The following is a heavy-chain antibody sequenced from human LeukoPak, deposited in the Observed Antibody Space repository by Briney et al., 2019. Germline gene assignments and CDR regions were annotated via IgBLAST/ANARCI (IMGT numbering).Heavy chain of an antibody. CDR3: ARSPVYSSEGIWYYFDY. CDR2: INPNSGGT. V-gene: IGHV1-2*02. Sequence: ASVKVSCKASGYTFTGYYMHWVRQAPGQGLEWMGWINPNSGGTNYAQKFQGRVTMTRDTSISTAYMELSRLRSDDTAVYYCARSPVYSSEGIWYYFDYWGQGTLVTVSS. CDR1: GYTFTGYY. J-gene: IGHJ4*02. D-gene: IGHD6-19*01.